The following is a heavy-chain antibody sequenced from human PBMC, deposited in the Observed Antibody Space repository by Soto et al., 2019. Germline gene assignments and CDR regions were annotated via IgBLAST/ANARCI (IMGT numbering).Heavy chain of an antibody. CDR1: GGSISSYY. CDR3: ARYTYYDFWSGYPCYYGMDV. D-gene: IGHD3-3*01. Sequence: PSETLSLTCTVSGGSISSYYWSWIRQPPGKGLEWIGYIYYSGSTNYNPSLKSRVTISVDTSKNQFSLKLSSVTAADTAVYYCARYTYYDFWSGYPCYYGMDVWGQGTTVTVSS. J-gene: IGHJ6*02. V-gene: IGHV4-59*01. CDR2: IYYSGST.